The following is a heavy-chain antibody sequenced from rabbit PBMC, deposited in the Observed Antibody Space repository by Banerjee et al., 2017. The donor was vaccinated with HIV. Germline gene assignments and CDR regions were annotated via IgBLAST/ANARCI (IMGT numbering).Heavy chain of an antibody. V-gene: IGHV1S45*01. CDR1: GFSFSSSYW. D-gene: IGHD4-2*01. CDR3: ARDTDAGVIGWNFNL. J-gene: IGHJ4*01. CDR2: IYGGSSGST. Sequence: QEHLEDSGGGLVKPAGSLTLTCTASGFSFSSSYWGCWVRQAPGKGLEWIGCIYGGSSGSTYYASWAKGRFTISKTSSTTVTLQMTSLTAADTATYFCARDTDAGVIGWNFNLWGQGTLVTVS.